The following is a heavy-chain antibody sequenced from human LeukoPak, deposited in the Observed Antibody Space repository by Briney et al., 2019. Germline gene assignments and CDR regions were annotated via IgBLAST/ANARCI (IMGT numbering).Heavy chain of an antibody. D-gene: IGHD2-2*01. CDR3: ARGPFDCSSTSCYVGNWFDP. CDR1: GGSISSGDYY. Sequence: SETLSLTCTVSGGSISSGDYYWSWIRQPPRKGLECIGYIFYSGNTYYNPSLKSRVTISVDTSKNQFSLKLGSVTAADTAVYYCARGPFDCSSTSCYVGNWFDPWGQGTLVTVSS. V-gene: IGHV4-30-4*01. CDR2: IFYSGNT. J-gene: IGHJ5*02.